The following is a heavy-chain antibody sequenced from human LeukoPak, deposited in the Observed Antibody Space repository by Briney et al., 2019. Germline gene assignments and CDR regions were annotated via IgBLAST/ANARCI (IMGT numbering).Heavy chain of an antibody. Sequence: GGSLRLSCAASGFTISTYWMNWVRQAPGKGLEWVANINQDGSAVCYGGSVRDRFTISRDNTKNSLYLQMNSLRVEDTAVYYCARDFSASGSLDYWGQGTRVTVSS. CDR3: ARDFSASGSLDY. J-gene: IGHJ4*02. CDR1: GFTISTYW. V-gene: IGHV3-7*04. CDR2: INQDGSAV. D-gene: IGHD3-10*01.